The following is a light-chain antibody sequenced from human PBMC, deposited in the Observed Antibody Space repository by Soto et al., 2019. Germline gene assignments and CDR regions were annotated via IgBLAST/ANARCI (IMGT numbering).Light chain of an antibody. V-gene: IGKV1-5*03. CDR2: KAS. CDR3: QHYNSYPEA. J-gene: IGKJ1*01. Sequence: DVQQTQSPSTLSASVGGRVTITCGTSQSISSWLAWYQQKPGKAPKLLIYKASTLKSGVPSRFSGSGSGTEFTLTISSLQPDDFATYYCQHYNSYPEAFGQGTKVDIK. CDR1: QSISSW.